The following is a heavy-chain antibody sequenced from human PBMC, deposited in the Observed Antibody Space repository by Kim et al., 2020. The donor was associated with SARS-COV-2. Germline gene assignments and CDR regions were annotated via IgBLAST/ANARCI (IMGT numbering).Heavy chain of an antibody. CDR1: GFTFTSSA. D-gene: IGHD5-12*01. CDR3: AAERRFVDSGYEDY. V-gene: IGHV1-58*01. CDR2: IVVGSGNT. J-gene: IGHJ4*02. Sequence: SVKVSCKASGFTFTSSAVQWVRQARGQRLEWIGWIVVGSGNTNYAQKFQERVTITRDMSTSTAYMELSSLRSEDTAVYYCAAERRFVDSGYEDYWGQGTLVTVSS.